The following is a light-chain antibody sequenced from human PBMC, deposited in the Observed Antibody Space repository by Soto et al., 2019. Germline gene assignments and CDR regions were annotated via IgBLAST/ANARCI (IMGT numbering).Light chain of an antibody. Sequence: DIQMTQSPSSLSASVGDRVTISCRAGQSIGIYLNWYQQKAGRAPKLLIHTTSSLQSGVPSRFSGSGSGTDFTLTISGLQPEDFATYYCQHYYSDPTFGQGTRLEIK. CDR3: QHYYSDPT. J-gene: IGKJ5*01. CDR1: QSIGIY. CDR2: TTS. V-gene: IGKV1-39*01.